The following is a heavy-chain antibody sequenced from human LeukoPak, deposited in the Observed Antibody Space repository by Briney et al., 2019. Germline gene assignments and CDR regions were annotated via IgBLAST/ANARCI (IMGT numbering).Heavy chain of an antibody. D-gene: IGHD4/OR15-4a*01. Sequence: GSLRLSCTVSGFTVSSNSMSWVRQAPGKGLEWVSFIYSDNTHYADSVKGRFTISRDNSKNTLYLQMNSLRAEDTAVYYCARRAGAYSHPYDYWGQGTLVTVSS. CDR2: IYSDNT. CDR1: GFTVSSNS. CDR3: ARRAGAYSHPYDY. J-gene: IGHJ4*02. V-gene: IGHV3-53*01.